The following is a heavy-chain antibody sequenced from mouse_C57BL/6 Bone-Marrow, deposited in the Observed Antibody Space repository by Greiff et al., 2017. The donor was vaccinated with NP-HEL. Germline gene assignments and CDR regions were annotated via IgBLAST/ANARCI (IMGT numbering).Heavy chain of an antibody. CDR1: GYAFSSSW. D-gene: IGHD2-5*01. Sequence: VQVVESGPELVKPGASVKISCKASGYAFSSSWMNWVKQRPGKGLEWIGRIYPGDGDTNYNGKFKGKATLTADKSSSTAYMQLSSLTSEDSAVYFCARSGAYYSIYFDYWGQGTTLTVSS. V-gene: IGHV1-82*01. CDR2: IYPGDGDT. CDR3: ARSGAYYSIYFDY. J-gene: IGHJ2*01.